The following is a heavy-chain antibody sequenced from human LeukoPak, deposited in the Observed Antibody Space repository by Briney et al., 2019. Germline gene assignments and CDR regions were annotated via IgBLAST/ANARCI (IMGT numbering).Heavy chain of an antibody. CDR2: ISYDGSNK. Sequence: GGSLRLSCAASGFTFSSYAMHWVRQAPGKGLEWVAVISYDGSNKYYADSVKGRFTISRDNSKNTLYLQMNSLRAEDTAVYYCARDRWAVVVDDAFDIWGQGTMVTVSS. CDR1: GFTFSSYA. J-gene: IGHJ3*02. V-gene: IGHV3-30*01. CDR3: ARDRWAVVVDDAFDI. D-gene: IGHD2-15*01.